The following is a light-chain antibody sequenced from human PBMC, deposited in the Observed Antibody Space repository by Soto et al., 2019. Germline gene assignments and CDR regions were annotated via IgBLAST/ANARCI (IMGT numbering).Light chain of an antibody. J-gene: IGLJ3*02. CDR1: SSDVGGYNY. Sequence: QSALTQPASVSGSPGQSITISCIGTSSDVGGYNYVSWYQQHPGKAPKLMIYEVSNRPSGVSNRFSGSKSGNTASLTISGLQAEDEADYYCGSYTSRSTWVFGGGTKLTVL. CDR3: GSYTSRSTWV. CDR2: EVS. V-gene: IGLV2-14*01.